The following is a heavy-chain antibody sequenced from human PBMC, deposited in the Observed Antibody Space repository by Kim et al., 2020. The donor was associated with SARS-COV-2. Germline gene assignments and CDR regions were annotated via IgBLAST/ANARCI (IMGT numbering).Heavy chain of an antibody. CDR3: ARGSSGSYYGMDV. D-gene: IGHD1-26*01. V-gene: IGHV3-30*01. J-gene: IGHJ6*02. Sequence: YQDSVKGLFTISRDNSKNTLYLQMNSLRAEDTAVYYCARGSSGSYYGMDVWGQGTTVTVSS.